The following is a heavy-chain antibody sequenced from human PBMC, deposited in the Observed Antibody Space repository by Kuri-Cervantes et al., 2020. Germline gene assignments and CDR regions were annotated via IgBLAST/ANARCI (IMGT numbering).Heavy chain of an antibody. CDR3: ARALYYNFWSGYYTVDWFDP. J-gene: IGHJ5*02. D-gene: IGHD3-3*01. V-gene: IGHV4-34*01. CDR2: INHSGST. Sequence: SETLSLTCAVYGGSFSGYYWSWIRQPPGKGLEWIGEINHSGSTNYNPSLKSRVTISVDKSKNQFSLKLSSVTAADTAVYYCARALYYNFWSGYYTVDWFDPWGQGTLVTVSS. CDR1: GGSFSGYY.